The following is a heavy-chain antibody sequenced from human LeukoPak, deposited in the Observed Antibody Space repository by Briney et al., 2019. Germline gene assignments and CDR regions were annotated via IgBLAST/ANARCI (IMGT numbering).Heavy chain of an antibody. Sequence: PSETLSLTCTVSGGSISSGSYYWSWIRQPAGKGLEWIGRIYTSGSTNYNPSLRSRVTMSLDTSKNQFSLNLSSVTAADTAVYYCAGAYFYASGIGYWGQGTLVTVSS. CDR2: IYTSGST. D-gene: IGHD3-10*01. CDR3: AGAYFYASGIGY. V-gene: IGHV4-61*02. CDR1: GGSISSGSYY. J-gene: IGHJ4*02.